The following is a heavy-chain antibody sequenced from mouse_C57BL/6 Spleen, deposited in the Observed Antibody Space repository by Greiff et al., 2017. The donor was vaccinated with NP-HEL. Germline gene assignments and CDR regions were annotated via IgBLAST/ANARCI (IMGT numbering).Heavy chain of an antibody. D-gene: IGHD2-1*01. CDR2: IYPRSGNT. Sequence: VQLQQSGAELARPGASVKLSCKASGYTFTSYGISWVKQRTGQGLEWIGEIYPRSGNTYYNEKFKGKATLTADKSSSTAYMELRSLTSEDSAVYFCARSKCLYYGNYEAWFAYWGPGTLVTVSA. CDR3: ARSKCLYYGNYEAWFAY. V-gene: IGHV1-81*01. CDR1: GYTFTSYG. J-gene: IGHJ3*01.